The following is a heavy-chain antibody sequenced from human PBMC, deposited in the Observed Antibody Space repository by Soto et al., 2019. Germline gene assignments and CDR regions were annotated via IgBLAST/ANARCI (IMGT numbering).Heavy chain of an antibody. CDR1: GGSIRDYQ. J-gene: IGHJ4*02. D-gene: IGHD3-16*02. CDR3: AGMRGLGEISPYFDS. CDR2: IYYIGST. Sequence: QVQLQESGPGLVKPSETLSLTCTVSGGSIRDYQWNWIRQSPGKGLEWIGYIYYIGSTNYNPSLKSRLTISLDTSTKQFSLSLRSVTAADTAVYYCAGMRGLGEISPYFDSWGQGTLVTVSS. V-gene: IGHV4-59*03.